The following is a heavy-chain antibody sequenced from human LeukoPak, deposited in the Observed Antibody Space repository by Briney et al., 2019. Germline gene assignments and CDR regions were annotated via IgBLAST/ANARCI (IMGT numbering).Heavy chain of an antibody. Sequence: RGSLRLSPVPPRFTPKDYWVSCVRPAPGEGLEWVANIEADGTEKYYVDSVKGRFTVSRDNARNSLYLQMSSLRVEDTAVYYCAREPAAWDYWGQGTLVTVSS. CDR2: IEADGTEK. CDR1: RFTPKDYW. CDR3: AREPAAWDY. J-gene: IGHJ4*02. D-gene: IGHD6-13*01. V-gene: IGHV3-7*04.